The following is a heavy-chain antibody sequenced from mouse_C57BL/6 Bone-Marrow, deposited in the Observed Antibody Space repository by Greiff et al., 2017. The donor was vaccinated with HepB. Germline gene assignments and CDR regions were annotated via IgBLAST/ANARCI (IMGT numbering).Heavy chain of an antibody. J-gene: IGHJ4*01. V-gene: IGHV1-26*01. CDR2: INPNNGGT. Sequence: VQLQQSGPELVKPGASVKISCKASGYTFTDYYMNWVRQSHGKSLEWIGDINPNNGGTSYNQKFKGKATLTVDKSSSTAYMELRSLTSEDSAVYYCAREGDYYGSSFSMDYWGQGTSVTVSS. CDR3: AREGDYYGSSFSMDY. CDR1: GYTFTDYY. D-gene: IGHD1-1*01.